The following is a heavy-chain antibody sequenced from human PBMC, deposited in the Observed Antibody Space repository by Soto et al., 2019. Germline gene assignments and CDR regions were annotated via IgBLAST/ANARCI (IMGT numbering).Heavy chain of an antibody. D-gene: IGHD2-8*01. CDR3: VRCMALRPHYDMDV. J-gene: IGHJ6*02. CDR1: GFTFSDHY. CDR2: SRNKDNSYRT. V-gene: IGHV3-72*01. Sequence: EVQLVESGGGLVQPGGSLRLSCAASGFTFSDHYMDWVRQAPGKGLEWVGRSRNKDNSYRTEYAASVKGRFTVSRDDSTNSLYLQMNSLKAEDTAVYYCVRCMALRPHYDMDVWGQGTTVTVSS.